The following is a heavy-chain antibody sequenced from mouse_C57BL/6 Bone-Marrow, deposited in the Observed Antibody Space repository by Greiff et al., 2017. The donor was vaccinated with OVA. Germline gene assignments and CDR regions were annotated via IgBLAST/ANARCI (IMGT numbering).Heavy chain of an antibody. J-gene: IGHJ2*01. V-gene: IGHV5-4*01. D-gene: IGHD2-5*01. CDR3: ARGDSNCDY. Sequence: EVHLVESGGGLVKPGGSLKLSCAASGFTFSSYAMSWVRQTPEKRLEWVATISDGGSYTYYPDNVKGRFTISRDNAKNNLYLQMSHLKSEDTAMYYCARGDSNCDYWGQGTTLTVSS. CDR1: GFTFSSYA. CDR2: ISDGGSYT.